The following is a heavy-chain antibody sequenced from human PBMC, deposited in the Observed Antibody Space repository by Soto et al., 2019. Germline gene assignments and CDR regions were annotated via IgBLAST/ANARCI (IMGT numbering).Heavy chain of an antibody. CDR1: GFTLRTYD. V-gene: IGHV3-30*18. CDR2: ISYDGVKK. D-gene: IGHD1-7*01. Sequence: GGSLRLSCAASGFTLRTYDMHWVRQAPGKGLEWVALISYDGVKKNYGDSVKGRFTISRENSRNTLYLQMNSLTLEDTAVYYCAKDRRITGTTYWYFDLWGRGTLVTVS. J-gene: IGHJ2*01. CDR3: AKDRRITGTTYWYFDL.